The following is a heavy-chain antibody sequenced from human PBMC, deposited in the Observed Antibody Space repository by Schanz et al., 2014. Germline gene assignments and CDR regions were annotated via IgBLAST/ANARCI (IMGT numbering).Heavy chain of an antibody. CDR3: ARDSRPNYDFLTAYYSIDY. D-gene: IGHD3-9*01. Sequence: EVQLVESGGGLVKPGGSLRLSCEASEFTFSSYKMNWVRQAPGKGLEWVSSISSSGSYIHYADSVKGRFTISRDNAKNTLYLQMNSLRAEDTAVYYCARDSRPNYDFLTAYYSIDYSGQGTLVTVSS. CDR1: EFTFSSYK. J-gene: IGHJ4*02. V-gene: IGHV3-21*01. CDR2: ISSSGSYI.